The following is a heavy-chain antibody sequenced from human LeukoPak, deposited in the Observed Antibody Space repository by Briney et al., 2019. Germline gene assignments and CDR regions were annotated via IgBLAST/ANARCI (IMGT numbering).Heavy chain of an antibody. CDR1: GYSIRSGYY. V-gene: IGHV4-38-2*02. J-gene: IGHJ4*02. CDR3: ARDRIYGSGSDHFDY. CDR2: IYHSGST. Sequence: SETLSLTCTVSGYSIRSGYYWGWIRQPPGKGLEWIGSIYHSGSTYYNPSLRSRVTMSVDTSKNQFSLKLRSVTAADTAVYYCARDRIYGSGSDHFDYWGQGTLVTVSS. D-gene: IGHD3-10*01.